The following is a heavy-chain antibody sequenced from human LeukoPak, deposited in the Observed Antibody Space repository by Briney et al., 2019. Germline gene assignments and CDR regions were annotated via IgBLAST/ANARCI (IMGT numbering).Heavy chain of an antibody. Sequence: GGSLRLSCAASGFTFSSYAMYWVRQAPGKGLEWVAVISYDGSNKYYADSVKGRFTISRDNSKNTLYLQMNSLRAEDTAVYYCARAPTDCSSTSCYTLFDYWGQGTLVTVSS. V-gene: IGHV3-30*14. J-gene: IGHJ4*02. CDR1: GFTFSSYA. CDR3: ARAPTDCSSTSCYTLFDY. CDR2: ISYDGSNK. D-gene: IGHD2-2*02.